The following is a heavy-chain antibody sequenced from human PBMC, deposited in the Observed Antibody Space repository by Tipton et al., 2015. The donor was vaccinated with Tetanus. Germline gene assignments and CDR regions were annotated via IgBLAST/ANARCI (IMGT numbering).Heavy chain of an antibody. CDR3: AIFHCTGTPCQLLDH. J-gene: IGHJ4*01. D-gene: IGHD2-8*02. V-gene: IGHV4-34*01. CDR2: INHSGST. CDR1: GGAFSGYY. Sequence: TLSLTCGVYGGAFSGYYWSWIRQPPGKGLEWIGEINHSGSTNHNPSLKSRVTISVDRSKNQFSLQLRSVTAADTAVFYCAIFHCTGTPCQLLDHWGQGTLVTVSS.